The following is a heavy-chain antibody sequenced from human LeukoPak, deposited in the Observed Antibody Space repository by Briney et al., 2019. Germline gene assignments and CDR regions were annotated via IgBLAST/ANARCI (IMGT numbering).Heavy chain of an antibody. J-gene: IGHJ3*02. D-gene: IGHD3-10*01. Sequence: AGSLRLSCAASGFSFSSYALNWVRQAPGKGLEWVSSINNSGRKSSYADSVRGRFTISRGNSKDTLFVQKNSLRADDTAVYYCARELYFGELSRWDASDIWGQGTMVTVSS. V-gene: IGHV3-23*01. CDR1: GFSFSSYA. CDR2: INNSGRKS. CDR3: ARELYFGELSRWDASDI.